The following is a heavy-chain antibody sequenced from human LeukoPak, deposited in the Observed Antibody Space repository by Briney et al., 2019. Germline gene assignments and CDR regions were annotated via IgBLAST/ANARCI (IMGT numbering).Heavy chain of an antibody. Sequence: GASVTVSCTASGYTFTGYYMHWVRQAPGQGLEWMGWINPNSGGTNYAQKFQGRVTMTRDTSISTAYMELSRLRSDDTAVYYCARVFGRNAYSSSSFDYWGQGTLVTVSS. J-gene: IGHJ4*02. V-gene: IGHV1-2*02. D-gene: IGHD6-6*01. CDR1: GYTFTGYY. CDR2: INPNSGGT. CDR3: ARVFGRNAYSSSSFDY.